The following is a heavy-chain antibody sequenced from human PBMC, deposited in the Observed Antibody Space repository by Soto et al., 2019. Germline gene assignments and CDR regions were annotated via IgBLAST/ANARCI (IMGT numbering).Heavy chain of an antibody. V-gene: IGHV3-23*01. CDR3: AKDRLAGNFDY. Sequence: PGGSLRLSCSSSGFIIRAYTMGWVRQAPGKGLEWVATLSNTGGSTYYADSVKGRFTISRDNSKNTLYLQMNSLRVEDTAVYYCAKDRLAGNFDYWGQGTQVTVSS. J-gene: IGHJ4*02. CDR2: LSNTGGST. CDR1: GFIIRAYT.